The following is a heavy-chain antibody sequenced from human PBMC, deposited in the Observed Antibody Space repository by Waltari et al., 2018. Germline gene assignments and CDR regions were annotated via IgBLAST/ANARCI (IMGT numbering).Heavy chain of an antibody. CDR1: GGSFSGYY. CDR3: ARGGPRLLYYDY. CDR2: INHSGST. V-gene: IGHV4-34*01. J-gene: IGHJ4*02. D-gene: IGHD3-10*01. Sequence: QVQLQQWGAGLLKPSETLSLTCAVYGGSFSGYYWSWILQPPGKGLEWIGEINHSGSTNYNPSLKSRVTISVDTSKNQFSLKLSSVTAADTAVYYCARGGPRLLYYDYWGQGTLVTVSS.